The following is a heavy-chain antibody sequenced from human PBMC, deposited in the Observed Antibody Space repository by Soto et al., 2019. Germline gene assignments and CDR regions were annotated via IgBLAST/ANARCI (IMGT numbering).Heavy chain of an antibody. J-gene: IGHJ4*02. CDR1: GGTFSSYA. CDR3: ARESFFGDCSSTSCPYYFDY. D-gene: IGHD2-2*01. Sequence: SVKVSCKGSGGTFSSYAISWVRQEPGQGLEWMGGIIPIFGTANYAQKFQGRVTITADKSTSTAYMELSSLRSEDTAVYYCARESFFGDCSSTSCPYYFDYWGQGTLVTVSS. CDR2: IIPIFGTA. V-gene: IGHV1-69*06.